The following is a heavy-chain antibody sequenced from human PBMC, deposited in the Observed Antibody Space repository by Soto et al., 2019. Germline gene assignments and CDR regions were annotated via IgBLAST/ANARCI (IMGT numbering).Heavy chain of an antibody. V-gene: IGHV1-24*01. Sequence: GASVKVSCKVSGYTLTELSIHWVRQAPGKGLEWMGGFDPEDGETIYAQKFQGRVTMTEDTSTDTAYMELNSLRSEDTAVYYCATNQLPSDALFDPGGQGPLVTVSS. D-gene: IGHD2-2*01. J-gene: IGHJ5*02. CDR3: ATNQLPSDALFDP. CDR2: FDPEDGET. CDR1: GYTLTELS.